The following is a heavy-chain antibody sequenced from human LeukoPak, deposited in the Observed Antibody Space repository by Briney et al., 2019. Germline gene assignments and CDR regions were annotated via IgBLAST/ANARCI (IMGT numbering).Heavy chain of an antibody. D-gene: IGHD1-26*01. V-gene: IGHV4-31*03. J-gene: IGHJ4*02. CDR3: ARYPIGLLHFDY. CDR1: GDSISSGGYY. Sequence: TLSLTCTVSGDSISSGGYYWSWIRQHPGKGLEWIGYIYYSGSTYYNPSLKSRVTISVDTSKNQFSLKLSSVTAADTAVYYCARYPIGLLHFDYWGQGTLVTVSS. CDR2: IYYSGST.